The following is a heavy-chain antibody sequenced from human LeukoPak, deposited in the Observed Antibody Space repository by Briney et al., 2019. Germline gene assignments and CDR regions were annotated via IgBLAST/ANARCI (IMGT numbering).Heavy chain of an antibody. CDR1: GYTFIGYY. V-gene: IGHV1-2*02. Sequence: ASVKVSCKASGYTFIGYYMHWVRQAPGQGLEWMGWINPSSGGTNYAQKFQDRVTMTRDASISTAYMELSSLRSDDAAIYYCTKGREWNFNSLDFWGQGTLVTVSS. D-gene: IGHD1-7*01. CDR2: INPSSGGT. J-gene: IGHJ4*02. CDR3: TKGREWNFNSLDF.